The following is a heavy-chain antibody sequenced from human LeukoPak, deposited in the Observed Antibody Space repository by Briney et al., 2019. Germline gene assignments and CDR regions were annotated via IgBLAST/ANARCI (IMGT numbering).Heavy chain of an antibody. CDR3: AKATTVSAAGSHFVY. CDR1: GFTLSSYA. D-gene: IGHD6-13*01. V-gene: IGHV3-23*01. CDR2: ISGNGGTT. Sequence: GGSLRLSCVASGFTLSSYAMSWVRQAPGKGLEWVSAISGNGGTTYYADSVKGRFTISRDNSKNTLYLQMNSLRAEDTAVFYCAKATTVSAAGSHFVYWGQGTLVTVSS. J-gene: IGHJ4*02.